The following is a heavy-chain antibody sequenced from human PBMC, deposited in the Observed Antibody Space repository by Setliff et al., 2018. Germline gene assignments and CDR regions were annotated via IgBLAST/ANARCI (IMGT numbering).Heavy chain of an antibody. Sequence: GGSLRLSCAASGFGVSSNYMSWVRQAPGKGLEWVSYVASTGSFTKEADSVRGRFSVSRDNSKKSVFLQMNDLRVEDTAVYFCAKGGDWDDEHYAFDIWGQGTMVTVSS. V-gene: IGHV3-11*03. CDR1: GFGVSSNY. CDR3: AKGGDWDDEHYAFDI. J-gene: IGHJ3*02. CDR2: ASTGSFT. D-gene: IGHD1-1*01.